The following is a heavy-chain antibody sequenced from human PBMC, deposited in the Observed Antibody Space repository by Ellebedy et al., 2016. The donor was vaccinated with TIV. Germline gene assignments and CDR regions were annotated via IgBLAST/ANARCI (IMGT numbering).Heavy chain of an antibody. D-gene: IGHD5-18*01. CDR3: ARGYSDWYFNL. CDR1: GFTFSSYA. J-gene: IGHJ2*01. V-gene: IGHV3-23*01. CDR2: ISAGGGST. Sequence: PGGSLRLSCAGSGFTFSSYAMNWVRQAPGKGLEWVSSISAGGGSTYSADSVKGRFTISRDNSKNTVYLQMNSLRTEDTAVYYCARGYSDWYFNLWGRGTLVTVSS.